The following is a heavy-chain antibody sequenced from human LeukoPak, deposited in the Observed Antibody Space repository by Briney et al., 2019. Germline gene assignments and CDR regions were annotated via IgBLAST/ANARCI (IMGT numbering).Heavy chain of an antibody. V-gene: IGHV1-24*01. J-gene: IGHJ3*02. Sequence: ASVKVSCKVSGYTLTELSMHWVRQAPGKGLEWMGGFDPDDGETIYAQKFQGRVTMTEDTSTDTAYMELSSLRSEDTAVYYCATVNTIFSLSAFDIWGQGTMVTVSS. CDR1: GYTLTELS. CDR2: FDPDDGET. D-gene: IGHD3-9*01. CDR3: ATVNTIFSLSAFDI.